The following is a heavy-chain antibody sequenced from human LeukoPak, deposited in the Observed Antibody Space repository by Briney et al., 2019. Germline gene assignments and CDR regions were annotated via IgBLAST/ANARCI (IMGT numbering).Heavy chain of an antibody. CDR2: IKQDGSEK. CDR1: GFXFSSYW. Sequence: GGSLRLSCAASGFXFSSYWISWVRQAPGKGLEWVANIKQDGSEKYYVDSVKGRFTISRDNAKNSLYLQMNSLRDEDTAVYYCARGALRYSDYWGQGTLVTVSS. CDR3: ARGALRYSDY. V-gene: IGHV3-7*02. J-gene: IGHJ4*02. D-gene: IGHD3-9*01.